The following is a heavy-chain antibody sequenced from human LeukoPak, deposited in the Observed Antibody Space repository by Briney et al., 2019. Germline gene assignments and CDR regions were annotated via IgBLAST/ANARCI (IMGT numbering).Heavy chain of an antibody. CDR1: GFTFSSYA. CDR3: AKTRTIFGVVAYYYFDY. D-gene: IGHD3-3*01. Sequence: GGSLGLSCAASGFTFSSYAMSWVRQAPGKGLEWVSAISGSGGSTYYADSVKGRFTISRDNSKNTLYLQMNSLRAEDTAVYYCAKTRTIFGVVAYYYFDYWGQGTLVTVSS. V-gene: IGHV3-23*01. CDR2: ISGSGGST. J-gene: IGHJ4*02.